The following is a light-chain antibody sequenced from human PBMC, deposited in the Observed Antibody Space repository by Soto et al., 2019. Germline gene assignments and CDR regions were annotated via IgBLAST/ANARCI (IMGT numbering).Light chain of an antibody. CDR3: QHIDTFRLT. CDR2: DAS. Sequence: DIQLTQSPSTLAASVGDRVTITCRASQSISDWLAWYQQKPGKAPELLISDASTLTPGVPSRFSGSGSGTEFTLIISSLQPDDVATYYCQHIDTFRLTFGGGTKVELK. J-gene: IGKJ4*01. V-gene: IGKV1-5*01. CDR1: QSISDW.